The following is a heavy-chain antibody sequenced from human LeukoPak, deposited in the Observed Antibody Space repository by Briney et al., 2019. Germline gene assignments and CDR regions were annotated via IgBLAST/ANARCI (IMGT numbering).Heavy chain of an antibody. J-gene: IGHJ4*02. D-gene: IGHD5-24*01. CDR2: VSGSGGST. CDR3: AKDKGLMAQFDY. V-gene: IGHV3-23*01. CDR1: GFTFSSYA. Sequence: PGRSLRLSCAASGFTFSSYAMSWVRQAPGKGLEWVSGVSGSGGSTYYADSVKGRLTISRDNSKNTLYLQMNSLRAEDTAVYYCAKDKGLMAQFDYWGQGTLVTVSS.